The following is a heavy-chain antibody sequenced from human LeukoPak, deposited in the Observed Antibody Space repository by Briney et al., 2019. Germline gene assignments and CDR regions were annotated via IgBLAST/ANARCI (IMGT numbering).Heavy chain of an antibody. CDR2: IYTSGST. Sequence: SETLSLTCTVSGGSISSYYWSWIRQPAGKGLEWIGRIYTSGSTNYNPSLKSRVTISVDTSKNQFSLKLSSVTAADTAVYYCARLAGVGYCGGDCYQYYFDYWGQGTLVTVSS. J-gene: IGHJ4*02. CDR1: GGSISSYY. D-gene: IGHD2-21*02. V-gene: IGHV4-4*07. CDR3: ARLAGVGYCGGDCYQYYFDY.